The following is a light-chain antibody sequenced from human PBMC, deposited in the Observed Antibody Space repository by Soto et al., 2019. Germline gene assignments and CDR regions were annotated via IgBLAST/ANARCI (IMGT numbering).Light chain of an antibody. V-gene: IGKV1-5*03. J-gene: IGKJ1*01. CDR2: KAS. CDR3: QQYYRYPWT. Sequence: DIPMTQSPSTLSASVGDRVTITCRASQSISSWLAWYQQKPGKAPKLLIYKASSLEGGVPSRFSGSGSGTEFTLTINSLRPDDFAAYYCQQYYRYPWTFGQGTKVEIK. CDR1: QSISSW.